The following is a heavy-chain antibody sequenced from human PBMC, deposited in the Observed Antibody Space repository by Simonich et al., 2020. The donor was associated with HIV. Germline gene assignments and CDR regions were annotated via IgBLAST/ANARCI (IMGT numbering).Heavy chain of an antibody. CDR2: LDPEDGET. D-gene: IGHD1-26*01. CDR3: LTVKVGGAE. CDR1: GYTLTELS. J-gene: IGHJ4*02. Sequence: VHGGAEVKKPGASVKVSCKVSGYTLTELSTHWVRQAPGKGLEWMGGLDPEDGETIYAQKFQGRVTMTEDTSTDTAYMELRCLRSEDTAGYYCLTVKVGGAEWGQGTLVTVSS. V-gene: IGHV1-24*01.